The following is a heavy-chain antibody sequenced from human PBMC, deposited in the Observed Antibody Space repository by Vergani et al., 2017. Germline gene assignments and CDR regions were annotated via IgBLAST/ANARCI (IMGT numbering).Heavy chain of an antibody. V-gene: IGHV1-46*03. D-gene: IGHD3-3*01. J-gene: IGHJ4*02. CDR3: AGGGGYYRTLDY. Sequence: QVQLVQSGAEVKKPGASVTVSCKASGYTFTSYYMHWVRQAPGQGLEWMGIINPSGGRTSYAQKFQGRVTMTRDTSTSTVYMVLSSLRSEDTAVYYCAGGGGYYRTLDYWGQGTLVTVSS. CDR1: GYTFTSYY. CDR2: INPSGGRT.